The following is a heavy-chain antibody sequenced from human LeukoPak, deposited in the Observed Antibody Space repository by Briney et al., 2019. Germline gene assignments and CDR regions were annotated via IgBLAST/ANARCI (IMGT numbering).Heavy chain of an antibody. CDR2: INQSGSN. V-gene: IGHV4-34*01. D-gene: IGHD2-2*01. CDR3: AAGCSSTSCYWYYYTDV. Sequence: SETLSLTCAVYGGSFSCYYWSWIRQPPGKGLEWIGEINQSGSNNYNPSLKSRVTISVDTSKKQFSLKLSPVTAADTAVYYCAAGCSSTSCYWYYYTDVWGKGTTVTVSS. J-gene: IGHJ6*03. CDR1: GGSFSCYY.